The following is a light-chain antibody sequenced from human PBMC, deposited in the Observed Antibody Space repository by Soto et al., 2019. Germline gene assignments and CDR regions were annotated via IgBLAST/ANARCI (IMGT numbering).Light chain of an antibody. CDR1: QIISTW. V-gene: IGKV1-5*01. J-gene: IGKJ1*01. CDR3: QHYIMYSPWT. CDR2: DGS. Sequence: IQVTQARSTLSASVGDRVPITCRASQIISTWLAWYQQKPGKAPKILIYDGSTLESGVPSRFSGTGSGTEFTLTLSSLHPDDFSPYYSQHYIMYSPWTLGQGTKV.